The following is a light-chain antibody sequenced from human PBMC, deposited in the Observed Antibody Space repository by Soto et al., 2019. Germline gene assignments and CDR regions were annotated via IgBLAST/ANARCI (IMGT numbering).Light chain of an antibody. V-gene: IGKV1-5*03. J-gene: IGKJ1*01. CDR2: KAS. CDR1: QSIFSS. CDR3: QQYQSYSRA. Sequence: DIQMTQSPSTLSASVGDRVTITCRAGQSIFSSLNWYQHKPGKAPKLLIYKASSLESGVPSRFSGSGSGTEFTLTIGRRQPEDFSTYDRQQYQSYSRAFGQGTKVDIK.